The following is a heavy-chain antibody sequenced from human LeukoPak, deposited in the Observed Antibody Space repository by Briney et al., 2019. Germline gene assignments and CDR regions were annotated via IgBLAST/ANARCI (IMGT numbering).Heavy chain of an antibody. Sequence: GGSLRLSCAASGFTFSSYTMNWVRQAPGKGLEWVSSISSSSSYIYYADSVKGRFTISRDNAKHSLYLQMNSLRAEDTAVYYCASSAPSDIWGRGTMVTVSS. CDR2: ISSSSSYI. V-gene: IGHV3-21*01. J-gene: IGHJ3*02. CDR3: ASSAPSDI. CDR1: GFTFSSYT.